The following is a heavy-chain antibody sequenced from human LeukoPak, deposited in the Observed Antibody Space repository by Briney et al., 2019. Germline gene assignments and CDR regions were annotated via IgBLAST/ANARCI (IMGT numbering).Heavy chain of an antibody. CDR1: GFTFSSYW. CDR3: ARDYHVSIDY. V-gene: IGHV3-74*01. CDR2: TNRDGRDT. Sequence: GGSLRLSCAASGFTFSSYWMHWVRQAPGKGLMRVSRTNRDGRDTIYADSVRGRFTISRDNAENTLYLRMSSLRADDTAVYYCARDYHVSIDYWGQGTLVAVSS. D-gene: IGHD2-2*01. J-gene: IGHJ4*02.